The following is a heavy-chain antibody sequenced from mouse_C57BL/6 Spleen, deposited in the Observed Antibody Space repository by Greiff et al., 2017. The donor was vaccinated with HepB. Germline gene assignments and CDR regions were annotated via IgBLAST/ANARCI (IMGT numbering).Heavy chain of an antibody. CDR2: INPYNGGT. CDR1: GYTFTDYY. CDR3: ARKNYYGSSKYFDY. Sequence: VQLQQSGPVLVKPGASVKMSCKASGYTFTDYYMNWVKQSHGKSLEWIGVINPYNGGTSYNQKFKGKATLTVDKSSSTAYMELNSLTSEDSAVYYCARKNYYGSSKYFDYWGQGTTLTVSS. J-gene: IGHJ2*01. D-gene: IGHD1-1*01. V-gene: IGHV1-19*01.